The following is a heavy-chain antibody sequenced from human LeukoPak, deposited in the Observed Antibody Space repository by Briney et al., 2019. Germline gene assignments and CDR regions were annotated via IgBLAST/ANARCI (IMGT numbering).Heavy chain of an antibody. Sequence: GESLKISCKGSGYSFTSYWIGWVRQMPGKGLEWMGIIYPGDSDTRYSPSFQGQVTISADKSMSTAYPQWSSLKASDTAMYYCARGRQGTLDAFDIWGQGTMVTVSS. J-gene: IGHJ3*02. CDR3: ARGRQGTLDAFDI. V-gene: IGHV5-51*01. CDR1: GYSFTSYW. D-gene: IGHD1-1*01. CDR2: IYPGDSDT.